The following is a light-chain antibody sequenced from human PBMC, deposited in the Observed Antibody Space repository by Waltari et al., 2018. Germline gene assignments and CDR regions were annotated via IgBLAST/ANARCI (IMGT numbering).Light chain of an antibody. J-gene: IGKJ2*01. CDR1: QSVGTW. V-gene: IGKV1-5*03. Sequence: DIQMTQSPSTLSASVGDRVTISCRASQSVGTWLAWYQKKPGKAPKLLIYMASSLESGVPSRFSGSGSGTEFTHTISSLQPDDFATYSCQQYSSFSTFGQGTKV. CDR2: MAS. CDR3: QQYSSFST.